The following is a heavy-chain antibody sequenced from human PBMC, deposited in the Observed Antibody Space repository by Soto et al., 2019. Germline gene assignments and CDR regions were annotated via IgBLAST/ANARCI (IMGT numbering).Heavy chain of an antibody. Sequence: QITLKESGPTLVKPTQTLTLTCTFSGFSLSTSGVGVGWIRQPPGKALEWLALIYWADDKRYSPSLKSRLTITKDTPKNHFGHTSTNMHHVHTATYYCAHSSPYSSGSYAEYFQHWGQGTLVTVSS. CDR3: AHSSPYSSGSYAEYFQH. CDR1: GFSLSTSGVG. V-gene: IGHV2-5*02. D-gene: IGHD6-19*01. J-gene: IGHJ1*01. CDR2: IYWADDK.